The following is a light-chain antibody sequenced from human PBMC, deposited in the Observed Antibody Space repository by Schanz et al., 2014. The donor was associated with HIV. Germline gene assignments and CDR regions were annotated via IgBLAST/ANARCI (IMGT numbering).Light chain of an antibody. J-gene: IGLJ3*02. Sequence: QSVLTQPPSASGTPGQRVSISCSGIGSNIEDWYQQLPGTAPKLLIYNSHYRPSGVPDRFSGSKSGTSASLAISGLESDDEATYYCAAWDDNLNAWVSGGGTQLTVL. CDR1: GSNI. CDR2: NSH. CDR3: AAWDDNLNAWV. V-gene: IGLV1-44*01.